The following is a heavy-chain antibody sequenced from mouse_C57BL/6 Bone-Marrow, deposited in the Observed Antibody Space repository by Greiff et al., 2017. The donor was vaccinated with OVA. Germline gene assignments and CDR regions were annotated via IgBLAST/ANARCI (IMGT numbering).Heavy chain of an antibody. J-gene: IGHJ2*01. CDR2: IDPETGGT. V-gene: IGHV1-15*01. CDR3: TRRAYYYGSSYRDY. Sequence: VKLQESGAELVRPGASVTLSCKASGYTFTDYEMHWVKQTPVHGLEWIGAIDPETGGTAYNQKFKGKAILTADKSSSTAYMELRSLTSEDSAVYYWTRRAYYYGSSYRDYWGQGTTLTVSS. D-gene: IGHD1-1*01. CDR1: GYTFTDYE.